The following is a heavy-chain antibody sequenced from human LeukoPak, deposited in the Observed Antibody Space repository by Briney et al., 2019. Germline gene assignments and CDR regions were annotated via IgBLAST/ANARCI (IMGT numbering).Heavy chain of an antibody. CDR3: ARILRLHTPRASDI. CDR1: GFTFSSYW. Sequence: GGSLRLSCAASGFTFSSYWMSWVRQAPGKGLEWVANIEEHGSKKYYVDSVKGRFTISRDNAQNSLFLQMNSLRAEDTALYYCARILRLHTPRASDIWGQGTMVTVSS. D-gene: IGHD5-24*01. V-gene: IGHV3-7*05. CDR2: IEEHGSKK. J-gene: IGHJ3*02.